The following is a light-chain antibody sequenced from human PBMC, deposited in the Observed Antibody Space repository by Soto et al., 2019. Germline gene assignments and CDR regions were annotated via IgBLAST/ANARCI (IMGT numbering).Light chain of an antibody. CDR2: DAT. Sequence: DIQMTQSPSSLSASVGDRVTITCQASQEISTSLNWYQQKPGKAPKILIYDATNFETGVPFRFMGSGSGTDFTLTITSLQAEDIATYYCQQYDSLPRTFGPGTKVDIK. CDR1: QEISTS. V-gene: IGKV1-33*01. CDR3: QQYDSLPRT. J-gene: IGKJ3*01.